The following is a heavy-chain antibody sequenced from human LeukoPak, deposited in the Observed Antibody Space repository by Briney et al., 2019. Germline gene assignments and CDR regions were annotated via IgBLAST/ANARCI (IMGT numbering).Heavy chain of an antibody. CDR2: IYASGST. D-gene: IGHD6-6*01. CDR3: ARGVIVSSSSHYYYYYMDV. CDR1: GGSISSFY. J-gene: IGHJ6*03. V-gene: IGHV4-4*07. Sequence: PSETLSLTCTVSGGSISSFYWSWIRQSAGKGLEWIGRIYASGSTNYNPSLKSRVTISVDTSKNQFSLKLSSVTAADTAVYYCARGVIVSSSSHYYYYYMDVWGKGTTVTVSS.